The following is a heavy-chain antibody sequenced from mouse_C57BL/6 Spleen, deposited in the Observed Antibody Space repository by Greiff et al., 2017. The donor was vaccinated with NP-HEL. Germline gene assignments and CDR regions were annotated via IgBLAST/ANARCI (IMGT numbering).Heavy chain of an antibody. D-gene: IGHD1-1*01. CDR1: GYTFTDYN. CDR3: ARGNLPHDYGSSYYAMDY. V-gene: IGHV1-22*01. J-gene: IGHJ4*01. Sequence: EVQLQQSGPELVKPGASVKMSCKASGYTFTDYNMHWVKQSHGKSLEWIGYINPNNGGTSYNQKFKGKATLTVTQSSSTAYMGLRSLTSEDSAVYYCARGNLPHDYGSSYYAMDYWGQGTSVTVSS. CDR2: INPNNGGT.